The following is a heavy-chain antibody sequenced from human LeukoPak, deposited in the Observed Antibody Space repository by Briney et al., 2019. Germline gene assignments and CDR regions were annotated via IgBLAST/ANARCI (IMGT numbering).Heavy chain of an antibody. D-gene: IGHD3-10*01. CDR2: IYYSGST. Sequence: PSETLSLTCAVSGGSISNGYSYWGWLAQPPGQGLEWNGTIYYSGSTYYNPALKSRVTISVDTSKNQFSLKLNSVTATDTAVYYCARRLGIADAFDIWGQGTMVTVSS. J-gene: IGHJ3*02. V-gene: IGHV4-30-4*01. CDR1: GGSISNGYSY. CDR3: ARRLGIADAFDI.